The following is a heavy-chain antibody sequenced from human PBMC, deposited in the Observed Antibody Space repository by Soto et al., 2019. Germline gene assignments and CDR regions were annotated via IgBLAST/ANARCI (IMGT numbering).Heavy chain of an antibody. CDR1: GFTFSSYS. Sequence: EVRLVEYGGGLVKPGGSLRLSCAASGFTFSSYSMNWVRQAPGKGLEWVSSITSSSIYIYYADSLKGRFTISRDNAKNSLFLQMNSLRADDTAVYYCARIGSDYYDSSGYSYWCQGILVTVSA. D-gene: IGHD3-22*01. J-gene: IGHJ4*02. CDR2: ITSSSIYI. CDR3: ARIGSDYYDSSGYSY. V-gene: IGHV3-21*02.